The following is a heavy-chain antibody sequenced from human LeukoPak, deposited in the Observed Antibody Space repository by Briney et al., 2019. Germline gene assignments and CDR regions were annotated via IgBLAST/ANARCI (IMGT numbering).Heavy chain of an antibody. CDR2: ICSSGGST. CDR1: GFTFSSYA. V-gene: IGHV3-64*01. CDR3: ARGPDVVLVSHWSFFDY. J-gene: IGHJ4*02. D-gene: IGHD2-8*02. Sequence: GGSLRLSCAASGFTFSSYAMRWVRQVPGKGLEYVSAICSSGGSTYYANPVKGRITISRDNSKNTLYLQMGSLRTENMAIYYCARGPDVVLVSHWSFFDYWGQGTLVTVSS.